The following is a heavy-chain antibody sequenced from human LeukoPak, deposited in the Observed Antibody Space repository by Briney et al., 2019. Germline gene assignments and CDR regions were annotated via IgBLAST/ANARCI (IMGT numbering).Heavy chain of an antibody. D-gene: IGHD3-9*01. J-gene: IGHJ1*01. V-gene: IGHV3-23*01. CDR3: AISTVGRYFDWLPNAEYFQH. CDR1: GFTFSSYA. Sequence: GGSLRLSCAASGFTFSSYAMSWVHQAPGKGLEWVSAISGSGGSTYYADSVKGRFTISRDNSKNTLYLQMNSLRAEDTAVYYCAISTVGRYFDWLPNAEYFQHWGQGTLVTVSS. CDR2: ISGSGGST.